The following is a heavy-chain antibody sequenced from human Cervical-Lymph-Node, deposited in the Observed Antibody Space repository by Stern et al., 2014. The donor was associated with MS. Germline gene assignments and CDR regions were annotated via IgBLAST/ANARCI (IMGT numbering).Heavy chain of an antibody. CDR3: ARALRYYDSSGYYYYYSGMDV. CDR2: IYYSGST. J-gene: IGHJ6*02. Sequence: VQLVQSGPGLVKPSQTLSLTCTVSGGSISSGGYYWSWIRQHPGKGLEWIGYIYYSGSTYYNPSLKSRVTISVDTSKNQFSLKLSSVTAADTAVYYCARALRYYDSSGYYYYYSGMDVWGQGTTVTVSS. V-gene: IGHV4-31*03. D-gene: IGHD3-22*01. CDR1: GGSISSGGYY.